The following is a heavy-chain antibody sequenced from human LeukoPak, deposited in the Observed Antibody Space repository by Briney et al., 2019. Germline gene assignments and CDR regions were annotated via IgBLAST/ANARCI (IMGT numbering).Heavy chain of an antibody. D-gene: IGHD1-26*01. V-gene: IGHV4-34*01. CDR1: GGSFSGYY. CDR2: INHSGST. J-gene: IGHJ4*02. Sequence: SETLSLTCAVYGGSFSGYYWSWIRQPPGKGLEWIGEINHSGSTNYNPSLKSRVTISVDTSKSQFSLKLSSVTAADTAVYYCARVRVGAKDYWGQGTLVTVSS. CDR3: ARVRVGAKDY.